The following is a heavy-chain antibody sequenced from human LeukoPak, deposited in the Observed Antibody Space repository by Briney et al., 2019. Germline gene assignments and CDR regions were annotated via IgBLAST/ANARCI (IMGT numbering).Heavy chain of an antibody. Sequence: GGSLRLSCLASGFTFNSPSMNWVREVPGKGLEWVSHITGTGRTTQYSDSVKGRFSISRDNAKNSLFLQIDSLRVEDTGIYYCATDGDGHGGYALHYWGQGILVAVSS. V-gene: IGHV3-48*01. CDR3: ATDGDGHGGYALHY. CDR1: GFTFNSPS. J-gene: IGHJ4*02. D-gene: IGHD5-18*01. CDR2: ITGTGRTT.